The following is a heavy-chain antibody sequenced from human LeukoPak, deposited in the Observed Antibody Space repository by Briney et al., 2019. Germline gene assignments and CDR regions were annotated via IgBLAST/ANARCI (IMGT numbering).Heavy chain of an antibody. J-gene: IGHJ4*02. CDR1: GFTFSSYS. CDR3: ARGRYPSVITPFDY. CDR2: ISTSSIYI. Sequence: GGSLRLSCAASGFTFSSYSMNWVRQAPGKGLEWVSSISTSSIYIYYADSVKGRFTISRDNAKNSLYLQMNSLRAEDTAVYYCARGRYPSVITPFDYWGQGTLVTVSS. V-gene: IGHV3-21*01. D-gene: IGHD3-22*01.